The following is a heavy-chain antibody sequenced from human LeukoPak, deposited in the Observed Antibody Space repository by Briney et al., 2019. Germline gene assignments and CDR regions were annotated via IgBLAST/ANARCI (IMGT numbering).Heavy chain of an antibody. Sequence: SETLSLTCTVSGGSISSYYWSWIRQPPGKGLEWIGFIYYSGSTNYNPSLKSRVTISVDTSKNQFSLKLSSVTAADTAVYYCARGYCTNAVCSLGPTQAWGQGTLVTVSS. D-gene: IGHD2-8*01. J-gene: IGHJ4*02. CDR2: IYYSGST. CDR1: GGSISSYY. V-gene: IGHV4-59*01. CDR3: ARGYCTNAVCSLGPTQA.